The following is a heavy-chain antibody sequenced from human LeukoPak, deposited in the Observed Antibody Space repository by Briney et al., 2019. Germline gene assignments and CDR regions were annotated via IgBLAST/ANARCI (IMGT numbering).Heavy chain of an antibody. D-gene: IGHD3-16*01. Sequence: ASVKVSCKASDYNFTNYGISWVRQAPGQGLEWMGWISAYNGNARYAQKFQGRVTLTRDTSTSTGYMELRSLSSDDTAVYYRARGATRFGEHTDYRDYWGQGTLVIVSS. CDR3: ARGATRFGEHTDYRDY. CDR1: DYNFTNYG. J-gene: IGHJ4*02. CDR2: ISAYNGNA. V-gene: IGHV1-18*01.